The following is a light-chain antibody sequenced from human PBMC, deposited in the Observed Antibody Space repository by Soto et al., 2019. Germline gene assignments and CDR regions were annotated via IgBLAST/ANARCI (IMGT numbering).Light chain of an antibody. CDR1: SSDVGGYNY. J-gene: IGLJ2*01. Sequence: QSALTQPASVSGSPGQSIAISCTGTSSDVGGYNYVSWYQQRPGKAPKLIIYDVYYRPSGVSDRFSGSKSGNTASLIISGLQAEDESDYYCNSYTGGSTHVVFGGGTKLTVL. CDR3: NSYTGGSTHVV. CDR2: DVY. V-gene: IGLV2-14*01.